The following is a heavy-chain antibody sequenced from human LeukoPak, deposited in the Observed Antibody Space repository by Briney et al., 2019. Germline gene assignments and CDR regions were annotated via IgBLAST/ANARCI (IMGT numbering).Heavy chain of an antibody. CDR3: ARGVADYGNDY. CDR2: INPNSGGT. V-gene: IGHV1-2*02. J-gene: IGHJ4*02. CDR1: GYPFTDYY. D-gene: IGHD4-17*01. Sequence: ASVKVSCKASGYPFTDYYMHWLRQAPGQGLEWMGWINPNSGGTNYTQNLQGRVTMTRDSSISTAYMELSSLISDDTAVYYCARGVADYGNDYWGQGTLVTVSS.